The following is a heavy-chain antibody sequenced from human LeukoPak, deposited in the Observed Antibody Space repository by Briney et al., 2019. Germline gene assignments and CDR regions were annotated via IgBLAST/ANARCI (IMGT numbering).Heavy chain of an antibody. CDR1: GFTFSSYG. CDR2: ISYDGSKK. Sequence: GGSLRLSCAASGFTFSSYGMHWVRQAPGKGLEWVAVISYDGSKKYYADSVKGRFTISRDNSKNTLYLQMNSLRAEDTAVYYCAKDSYYDFWSGYYTDYYYYGMDVWGQGTTVTVSS. J-gene: IGHJ6*02. V-gene: IGHV3-30*18. D-gene: IGHD3-3*01. CDR3: AKDSYYDFWSGYYTDYYYYGMDV.